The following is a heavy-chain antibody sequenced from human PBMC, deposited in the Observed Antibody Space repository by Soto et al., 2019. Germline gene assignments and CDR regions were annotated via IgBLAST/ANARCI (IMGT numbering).Heavy chain of an antibody. CDR2: INPNGDST. CDR1: GYTFTHYY. CDR3: ATAVNSAMAFDY. D-gene: IGHD5-18*01. V-gene: IGHV1-46*01. J-gene: IGHJ4*02. Sequence: QVQLVQSGAEVKKPGASVKVSCKASGYTFTHYYIHWVRQAPGQGLEWMGIINPNGDSTTYAQKYRARFTVTRDTSTSTVYMELSRLRSEDSAVYYCATAVNSAMAFDYWGQGTLVTVSS.